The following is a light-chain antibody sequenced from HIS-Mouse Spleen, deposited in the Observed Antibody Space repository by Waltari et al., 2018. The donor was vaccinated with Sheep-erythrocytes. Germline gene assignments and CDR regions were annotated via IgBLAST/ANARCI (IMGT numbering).Light chain of an antibody. CDR3: SSYTSSSTWV. Sequence: QSALTQPASVSGSPGQSITISCTGTSKHVGGYNYVSCYQQHPCKAPKLMIYDGSNRPSGVSNRFSGSKSGNTASLTISGLQAEDEADYYCSSYTSSSTWVFGGGTKLTVL. V-gene: IGLV2-14*03. CDR2: DGS. CDR1: SKHVGGYNY. J-gene: IGLJ3*02.